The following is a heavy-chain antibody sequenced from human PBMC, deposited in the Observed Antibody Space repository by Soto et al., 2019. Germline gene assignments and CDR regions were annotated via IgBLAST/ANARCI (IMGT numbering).Heavy chain of an antibody. CDR3: ARQPSLRYSGYEAHYYYYGMDV. J-gene: IGHJ6*02. CDR2: IYPGDSDT. Sequence: GESLKISCKGSGYSFTSYWIGWVRQMPGKGLEWMGIIYPGDSDTRYSPSFQGQVTISADKSISTAYLQWSSLKASDTAMYYCARQPSLRYSGYEAHYYYYGMDVWGQGTTVTVYS. V-gene: IGHV5-51*01. CDR1: GYSFTSYW. D-gene: IGHD5-12*01.